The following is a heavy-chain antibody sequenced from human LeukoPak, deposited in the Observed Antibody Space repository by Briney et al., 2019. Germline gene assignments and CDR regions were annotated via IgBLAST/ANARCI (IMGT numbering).Heavy chain of an antibody. CDR1: GFTFSSYG. V-gene: IGHV3-30*02. D-gene: IGHD2-15*01. CDR3: AKDPEDYYFDY. Sequence: GGSLRLSCAASGFTFSSYGMHWVRQAPGKGLEWVAVIWYGGSNKYYADSVKGRFTISRDNSKNTLYLQMNSLRAEDTAVYYCAKDPEDYYFDYWGQGTLVTVSS. J-gene: IGHJ4*02. CDR2: IWYGGSNK.